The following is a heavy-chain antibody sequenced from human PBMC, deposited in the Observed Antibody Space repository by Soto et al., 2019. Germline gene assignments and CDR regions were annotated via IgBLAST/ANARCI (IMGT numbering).Heavy chain of an antibody. CDR1: GASISITDYY. CDR3: VRTARQGAVAPHWFDR. V-gene: IGHV4-30-4*01. CDR2: VYYTGST. D-gene: IGHD2-21*02. J-gene: IGHJ5*02. Sequence: PSEPLSLTCTVSGASISITDYYWSWMRQAPGKGLEWIGYVYYTGSTYYNPSLMSRLTISVDTSKNQFSLKLTSVTAAETAVYYCVRTARQGAVAPHWFDRWGQGTQVTVSS.